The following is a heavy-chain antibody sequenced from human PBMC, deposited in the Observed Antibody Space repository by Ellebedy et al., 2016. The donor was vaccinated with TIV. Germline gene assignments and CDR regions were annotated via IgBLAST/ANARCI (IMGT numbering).Heavy chain of an antibody. CDR3: ARYSSTWYGIDY. CDR1: GFSFSIYG. CDR2: IRFDGTYT. D-gene: IGHD6-13*01. V-gene: IGHV3-30*02. J-gene: IGHJ4*02. Sequence: GESLKISCAASGFSFSIYGMHSVRQAPGKGLEWVAFIRFDGTYTYYTDSVKGRFTISRDNSKNTVYLQMNSLRREDTAVYYCARYSSTWYGIDYWGQGTLVTVSS.